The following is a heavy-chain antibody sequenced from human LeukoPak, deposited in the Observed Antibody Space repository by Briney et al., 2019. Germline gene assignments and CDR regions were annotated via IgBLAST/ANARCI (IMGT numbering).Heavy chain of an antibody. D-gene: IGHD3-9*01. V-gene: IGHV3-7*04. CDR1: GFTVSNDY. CDR2: IKEDGSEK. J-gene: IGHJ4*02. CDR3: ARSLRYFDWPSYYFDY. Sequence: GGSLRLSCAVSGFTVSNDYMSWVRQAPGKGLEWVANIKEDGSEKYYVDSVKGRFTISRDNAKNSLYLQMNSLRAEDTAVYYCARSLRYFDWPSYYFDYWGQGTLVTVSS.